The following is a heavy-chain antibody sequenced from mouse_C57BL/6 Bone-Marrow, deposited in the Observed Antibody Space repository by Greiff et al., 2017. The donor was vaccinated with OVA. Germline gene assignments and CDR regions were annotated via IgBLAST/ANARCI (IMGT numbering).Heavy chain of an antibody. D-gene: IGHD4-1*01. V-gene: IGHV5-17*01. J-gene: IGHJ2*01. CDR1: GFTFSDYG. CDR3: ARRNWDYFDY. Sequence: EVQRVESGGGLVKPGGSLKLSCAASGFTFSDYGMHWVRQAPEKGLEWVAYISSGSSTIYYADTVTGRFTISRDNAKNTLFLQMTSLRSEDTAMYYCARRNWDYFDYWGQGTTLTVSS. CDR2: ISSGSSTI.